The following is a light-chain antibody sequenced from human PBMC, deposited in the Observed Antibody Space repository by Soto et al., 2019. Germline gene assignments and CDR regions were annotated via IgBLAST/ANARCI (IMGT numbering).Light chain of an antibody. CDR2: DVS. Sequence: QSALTQPASVSGSPGQSITISCSGTSSDVGGSNYVSWYQQHPGEAPTLMIYDVSYRPSGVSNRFSGSKSGNTASLTISGLRAADEADYFCSSYTSSAPGVLFGGGTKVTVL. CDR1: SSDVGGSNY. CDR3: SSYTSSAPGVL. J-gene: IGLJ2*01. V-gene: IGLV2-14*03.